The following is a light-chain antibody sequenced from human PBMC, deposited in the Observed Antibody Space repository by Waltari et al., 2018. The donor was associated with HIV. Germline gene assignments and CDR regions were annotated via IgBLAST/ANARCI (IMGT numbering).Light chain of an antibody. J-gene: IGKJ4*01. CDR1: QSASSN. CDR2: GAS. CDR3: QQYNNWPLT. V-gene: IGKV3-15*01. Sequence: EIVIPQSPATLSVSPGERATLSCSASQSASSNFPWYQQKPGQAPSLLIYGASTRATGIPARFSGSGYGTEFTLTISSLQSEDFAVYYCQQYNNWPLTFGGGTKVEIK.